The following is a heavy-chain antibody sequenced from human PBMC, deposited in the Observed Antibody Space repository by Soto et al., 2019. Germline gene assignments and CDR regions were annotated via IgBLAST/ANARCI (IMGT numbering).Heavy chain of an antibody. V-gene: IGHV3-23*01. D-gene: IGHD6-19*01. Sequence: GGSLRLSCASSGFTFSSYAMSWVRQAPGKGLEWVSAISGSCGSTYYADSVKGRFTISRDNSKNTLYLQMNSLRAEDTAVYYCAKDRWLSGWFDPWGQGTLVTVSS. CDR1: GFTFSSYA. J-gene: IGHJ5*02. CDR3: AKDRWLSGWFDP. CDR2: ISGSCGST.